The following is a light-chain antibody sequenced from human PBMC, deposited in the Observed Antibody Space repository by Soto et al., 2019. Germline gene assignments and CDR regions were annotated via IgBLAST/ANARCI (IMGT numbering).Light chain of an antibody. CDR2: DVS. CDR3: SSYTSRSTVV. J-gene: IGLJ2*01. V-gene: IGLV2-14*01. Sequence: QSALTQPASVSGSPGQSITISCTGTSSDVGGYNYVSWYQQHPGKAPKLMIYDVSNRPSGVSNRFSGSKSGNTASLTISGPQAEDEADYYCSSYTSRSTVVFGGGTKLTVL. CDR1: SSDVGGYNY.